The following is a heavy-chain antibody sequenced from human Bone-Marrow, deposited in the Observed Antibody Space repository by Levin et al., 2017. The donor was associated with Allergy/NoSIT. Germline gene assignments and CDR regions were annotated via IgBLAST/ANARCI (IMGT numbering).Heavy chain of an antibody. V-gene: IGHV1-18*01. CDR3: ARGAYCGGDCYSPDY. Sequence: RASVKVSCEASGYTFTSFAISWVRQAPGQGLEWMGWISAYDDDTNYAQNFQDRVTMTTDTSTNTAYMELRSLRSDDTAVYYCARGAYCGGDCYSPDYWGQGTLVTVSS. CDR1: GYTFTSFA. D-gene: IGHD2-21*02. CDR2: ISAYDDDT. J-gene: IGHJ4*02.